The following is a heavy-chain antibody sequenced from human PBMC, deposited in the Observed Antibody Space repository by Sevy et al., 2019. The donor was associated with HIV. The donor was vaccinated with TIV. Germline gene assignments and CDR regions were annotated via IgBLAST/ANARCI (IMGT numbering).Heavy chain of an antibody. CDR3: VRGLLFSSSWSDY. D-gene: IGHD2-2*01. Sequence: GGSLRLSCAASGFTVSNTYMSWVRHAPGKGLEWVSVIYTGGGIDYADSVKGRFTISRDNSKNTLYFQMNSLRTEDTAVYYCVRGLLFSSSWSDYWGQGTLVTVSS. J-gene: IGHJ4*02. CDR2: IYTGGGI. V-gene: IGHV3-53*01. CDR1: GFTVSNTY.